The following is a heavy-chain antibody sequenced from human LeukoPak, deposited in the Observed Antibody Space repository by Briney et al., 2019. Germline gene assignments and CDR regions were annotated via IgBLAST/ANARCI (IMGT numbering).Heavy chain of an antibody. D-gene: IGHD3-10*01. CDR1: GFTFSSYS. Sequence: GGSLRLSCAASGFTFSSYSMTWVRQAPGKGLEWVSSISSSSSYIYYADSVKGRFTISRDNAENSLYLQMNSLRAEDTAVYYCARDKWFGETDYWGQGTLVTVSS. V-gene: IGHV3-21*06. J-gene: IGHJ4*02. CDR2: ISSSSSYI. CDR3: ARDKWFGETDY.